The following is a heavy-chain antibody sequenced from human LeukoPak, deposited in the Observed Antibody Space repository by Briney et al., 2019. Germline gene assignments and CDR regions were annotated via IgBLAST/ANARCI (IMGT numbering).Heavy chain of an antibody. CDR2: IFTSGSA. CDR3: ARGSTLSSSSDSHDY. D-gene: IGHD6-6*01. J-gene: IGHJ4*02. CDR1: GDFISTYY. Sequence: SDTLSLTCTVSGDFISTYYWSWIRQPAGKGLQWIGRIFTSGSANYNPSLKSRVTMSVDTSKSQFSMRLSSLTAADTAVYYCARGSTLSSSSDSHDYWGQGTLVIVSS. V-gene: IGHV4-4*07.